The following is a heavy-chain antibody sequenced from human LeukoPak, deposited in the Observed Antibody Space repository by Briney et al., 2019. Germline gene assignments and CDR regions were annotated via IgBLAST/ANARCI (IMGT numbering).Heavy chain of an antibody. V-gene: IGHV4-59*08. D-gene: IGHD5-18*01. CDR2: IHYSGST. J-gene: IGHJ3*01. CDR1: GGSISNSL. Sequence: PPGTLSLTRVVSGGSISNSLWNWIRPPPGKGLDWIGFIHYSGSTNSNPALQSRVTMSLDTSKNHFSLQLRSVTAADTAVYYCARTPERRGYSYGVDAFDFWVPASMVTVSS. CDR3: ARTPERRGYSYGVDAFDF.